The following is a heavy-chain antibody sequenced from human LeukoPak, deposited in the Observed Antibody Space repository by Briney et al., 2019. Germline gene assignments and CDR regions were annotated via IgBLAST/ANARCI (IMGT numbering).Heavy chain of an antibody. Sequence: ASVKVSCKASGYTFTSYDINWVRQATGQGLEWMGWMNPNSDNTGYAQKFQGRVTITRNTSISTAYMELSSLRSEDTAVYYCARGPYYDFWSGYYTFDYWGQGTLVTVSS. CDR2: MNPNSDNT. CDR1: GYTFTSYD. V-gene: IGHV1-8*03. CDR3: ARGPYYDFWSGYYTFDY. J-gene: IGHJ4*02. D-gene: IGHD3-3*01.